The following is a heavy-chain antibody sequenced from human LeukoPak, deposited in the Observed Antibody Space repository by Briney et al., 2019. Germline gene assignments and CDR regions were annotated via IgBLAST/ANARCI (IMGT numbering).Heavy chain of an antibody. Sequence: SVKVSCKASGGTFSSYAISWVRQAPGQGLEWMERIIPILGIANYAQKFQGRVTITADKSTSTAYMALSSLRSEDTAVYYCAREGESSGWYGGSTFRYFDYWGQGTLVTVSS. CDR3: AREGESSGWYGGSTFRYFDY. CDR1: GGTFSSYA. D-gene: IGHD6-19*01. J-gene: IGHJ4*02. CDR2: IIPILGIA. V-gene: IGHV1-69*04.